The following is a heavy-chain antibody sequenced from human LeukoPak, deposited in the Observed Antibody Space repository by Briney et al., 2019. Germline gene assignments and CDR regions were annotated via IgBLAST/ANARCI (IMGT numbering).Heavy chain of an antibody. J-gene: IGHJ4*02. V-gene: IGHV3-21*01. Sequence: KSGGSLRLSCAASGFTFSSYNMNWVRQAPGKGLEWVSSISSSSSYIYYADSVKGRFTISRDNAKNSLYLQMNSLRAEDTAVYYCARDSMVRGDRVDYWGQGTLVTVSS. CDR2: ISSSSSYI. D-gene: IGHD3-10*01. CDR1: GFTFSSYN. CDR3: ARDSMVRGDRVDY.